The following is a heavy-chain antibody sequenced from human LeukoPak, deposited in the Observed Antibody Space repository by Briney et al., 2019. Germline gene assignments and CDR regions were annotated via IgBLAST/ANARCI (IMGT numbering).Heavy chain of an antibody. CDR1: GYSFISYW. Sequence: GESLKISCKGPGYSFISYWIGWERQMPGKGLEWMGIIYPGDSDTRYSPSFQGQVTISADKSISTAYLQWSSLMASDTAMYYCARPSNGATGAFDIWGQGTMVTVSS. J-gene: IGHJ3*02. CDR3: ARPSNGATGAFDI. V-gene: IGHV5-51*01. CDR2: IYPGDSDT. D-gene: IGHD1-26*01.